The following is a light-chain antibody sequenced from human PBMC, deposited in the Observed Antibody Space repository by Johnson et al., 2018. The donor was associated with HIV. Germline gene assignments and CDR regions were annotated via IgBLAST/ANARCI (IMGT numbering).Light chain of an antibody. CDR1: SSNIGNNY. CDR3: GTWDSSRYAYV. Sequence: QSVLTQPPSVSAAPGQKVTISCSGSSSNIGNNYVSWYQQLPGTAPKLLIYDNNKRPSGIPDRFSGSKSGTSATLGITGLQTGDAADYYCGTWDSSRYAYVFGTGTKVYAL. J-gene: IGLJ1*01. V-gene: IGLV1-51*01. CDR2: DNN.